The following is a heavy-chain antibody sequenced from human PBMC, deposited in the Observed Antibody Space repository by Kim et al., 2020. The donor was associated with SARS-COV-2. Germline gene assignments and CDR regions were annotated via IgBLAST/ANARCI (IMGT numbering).Heavy chain of an antibody. CDR1: GGSFSGYY. D-gene: IGHD2-2*01. J-gene: IGHJ4*02. CDR2: INHSGST. CDR3: ASGCSSTSCYEWTFDY. Sequence: SETLSHTCAVYGGSFSGYYWSWIRQPPGKGLEWIGEINHSGSTNYNPSLKSRVTISVDTSKNQFSLKLSSVTAADTAVYYCASGCSSTSCYEWTFDYWGQGTLVTVSS. V-gene: IGHV4-34*01.